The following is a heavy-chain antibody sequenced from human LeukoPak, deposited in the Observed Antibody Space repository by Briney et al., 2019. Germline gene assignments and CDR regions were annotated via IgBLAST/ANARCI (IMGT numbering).Heavy chain of an antibody. Sequence: PGGSLRLSCAASGFTFSSYAMHWVRQAPGKGLEWVAVISYDGSNKYYADSVKGRFTISRDNSKNTLYLQMNSLRAEDTAVYYCARARGQWPVDAIDYWGQGTLVTVSS. V-gene: IGHV3-30-3*01. CDR2: ISYDGSNK. CDR1: GFTFSSYA. J-gene: IGHJ4*02. D-gene: IGHD6-19*01. CDR3: ARARGQWPVDAIDY.